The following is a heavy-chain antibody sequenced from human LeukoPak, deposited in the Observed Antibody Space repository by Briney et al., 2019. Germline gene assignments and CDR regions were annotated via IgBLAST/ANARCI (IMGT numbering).Heavy chain of an antibody. CDR1: GGSISNYF. J-gene: IGHJ5*02. V-gene: IGHV4-59*01. D-gene: IGHD2-15*01. CDR3: ARDLERDVIGGFDP. CDR2: IHHSGT. Sequence: SETLSLTCTVSGGSISNYFWSWIRQPPGKGLEWIGFIHHSGTKYSPSLKSRVTISLETSKNQFSLKVNSVTAADTAVYYCARDLERDVIGGFDPRGQGTLVTVSS.